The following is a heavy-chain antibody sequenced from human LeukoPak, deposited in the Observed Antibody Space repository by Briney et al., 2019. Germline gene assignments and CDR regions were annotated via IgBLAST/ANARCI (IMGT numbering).Heavy chain of an antibody. J-gene: IGHJ5*02. Sequence: GGSLRLSCTGFIFSNYAVSWVRQAPGKGLEWVSAVSGDGVRTFYADSVKGRFTISRDNSMSTLSLQMNSLRAEDTAVYYCARVPVAGLYIWFDPWGQGTLVTVSS. CDR1: GFIFSNYA. CDR2: VSGDGVRT. D-gene: IGHD6-19*01. CDR3: ARVPVAGLYIWFDP. V-gene: IGHV3-23*01.